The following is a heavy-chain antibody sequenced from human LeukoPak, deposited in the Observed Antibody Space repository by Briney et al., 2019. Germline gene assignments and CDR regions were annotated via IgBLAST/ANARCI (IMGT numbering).Heavy chain of an antibody. J-gene: IGHJ4*02. D-gene: IGHD2-2*01. CDR1: GGSISSGSYY. Sequence: ASQTLSLTCTVSGGSISSGSYYWSWIRQPAGKGLEWIGRIYTSGSTNYNPSLKSRVTISVDTSKNQFSLKLSSVTAADTAVYYCARAPGSQLVFDYWGQGTLVTVSS. V-gene: IGHV4-61*02. CDR3: ARAPGSQLVFDY. CDR2: IYTSGST.